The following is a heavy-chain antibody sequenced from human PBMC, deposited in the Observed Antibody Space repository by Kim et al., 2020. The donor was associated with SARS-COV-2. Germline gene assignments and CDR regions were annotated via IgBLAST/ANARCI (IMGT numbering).Heavy chain of an antibody. CDR1: GGTFSSYA. CDR2: IIPIFGTA. Sequence: SVKVSCKASGGTFSSYAISWVRQAPGQGLEWMGGIIPIFGTANYAQKFQGRVTITADESTSTAYMELSSLRSEDTSVYYCASPDCSGGSCYSGPLDYWGQGTLVTVSS. D-gene: IGHD2-15*01. CDR3: ASPDCSGGSCYSGPLDY. J-gene: IGHJ4*02. V-gene: IGHV1-69*13.